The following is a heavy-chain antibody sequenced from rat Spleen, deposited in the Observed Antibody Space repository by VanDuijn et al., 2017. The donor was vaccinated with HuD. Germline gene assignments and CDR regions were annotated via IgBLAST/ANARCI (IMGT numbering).Heavy chain of an antibody. D-gene: IGHD1-1*01. Sequence: QVQLKESGPVLVQASETLSLTCTVSGFSLTNYGVIWVRQSPGKGLEWMGIIWGNGNTDYNSTLKSRLSINRDTSNSQVFLKRNSLQTDDTAIYYCTRDRGTTVEGFDYWGQGVMVTVSS. CDR1: GFSLTNYG. CDR3: TRDRGTTVEGFDY. CDR2: IWGNGNT. V-gene: IGHV2S75*01. J-gene: IGHJ2*01.